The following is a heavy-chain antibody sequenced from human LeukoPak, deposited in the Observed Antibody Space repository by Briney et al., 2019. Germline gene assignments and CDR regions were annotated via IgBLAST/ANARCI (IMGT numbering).Heavy chain of an antibody. CDR3: ARDRGYSAFDY. Sequence: PGGSLRLSCAASGFTSSNYWMSWVRQAPGKGLEWVANKNQDGSEINYVDSVKGRFTISRDNARNSLYLQMNGLRADDTAVYYCARDRGYSAFDYWGQGTLVTVSS. CDR2: KNQDGSEI. D-gene: IGHD3-22*01. V-gene: IGHV3-7*01. J-gene: IGHJ4*02. CDR1: GFTSSNYW.